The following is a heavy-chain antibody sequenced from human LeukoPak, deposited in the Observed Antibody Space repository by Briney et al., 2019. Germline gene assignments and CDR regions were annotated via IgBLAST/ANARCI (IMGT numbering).Heavy chain of an antibody. CDR1: GFTFSSYA. J-gene: IGHJ1*01. D-gene: IGHD6-19*01. Sequence: GGSLRLSCAASGFTFSSYAMSWVRQAPGKGLEWVSAISGSGGSTYYADSVKGRFTISRDNSKNTLYLQMNSLRAEDTAVYYCAKAGGQWLAAEYIQHWGQGTLVTVSS. CDR2: ISGSGGST. CDR3: AKAGGQWLAAEYIQH. V-gene: IGHV3-23*01.